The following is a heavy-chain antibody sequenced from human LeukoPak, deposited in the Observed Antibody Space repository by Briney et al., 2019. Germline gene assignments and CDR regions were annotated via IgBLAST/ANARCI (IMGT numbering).Heavy chain of an antibody. D-gene: IGHD3-22*01. CDR2: ISYDGSNK. CDR1: GFTFSSYA. V-gene: IGHV3-30-3*01. Sequence: GGSLRLSCAASGFTFSSYAMHWVRQAPGKGLEWVAVISYDGSNKYYADSVKGRFTISRDNSKNTLYLQMNSLRAEDTAVYYCARDRYYDSSGYYYDFDYWGQGTLVTVSS. J-gene: IGHJ4*02. CDR3: ARDRYYDSSGYYYDFDY.